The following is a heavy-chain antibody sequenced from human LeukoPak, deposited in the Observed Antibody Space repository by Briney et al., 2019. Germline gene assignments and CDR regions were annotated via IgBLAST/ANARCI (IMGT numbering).Heavy chain of an antibody. CDR2: ISYDGSNK. CDR3: AKDLNDSSGYGLDDAFGI. V-gene: IGHV3-30*18. J-gene: IGHJ3*02. D-gene: IGHD3-22*01. Sequence: PGGSLRLSCAASRFTFSSYGMHWVRQAPGKGLEWVAVISYDGSNKYYADSVKGRFTISRDNSKNTLYLQMNSLRAEDTAVYYCAKDLNDSSGYGLDDAFGIWGQGTMVTVSS. CDR1: RFTFSSYG.